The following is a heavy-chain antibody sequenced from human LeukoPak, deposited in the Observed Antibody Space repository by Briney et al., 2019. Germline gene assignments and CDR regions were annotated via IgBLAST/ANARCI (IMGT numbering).Heavy chain of an antibody. Sequence: ASVKVSCKASGGTFSSYAISWVRQAPGQGLEWMGGIIPIFGTANYAQKFQGRVKITADKSTSTAYMELSSLRSEDTAVYYCARVGGGTLGPAGIHDYWGQGTLVTVSS. V-gene: IGHV1-69*06. J-gene: IGHJ4*02. CDR2: IIPIFGTA. CDR1: GGTFSSYA. CDR3: ARVGGGTLGPAGIHDY. D-gene: IGHD2-15*01.